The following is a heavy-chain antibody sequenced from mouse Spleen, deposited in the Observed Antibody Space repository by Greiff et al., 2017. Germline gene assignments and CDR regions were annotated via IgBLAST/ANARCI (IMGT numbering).Heavy chain of an antibody. CDR1: GFTFSDYY. Sequence: EVMLVESEGGLVQPGSSMKLSCTASGFTFSDYYMAWVRQVPEKGLEWVANINYDGSSTYYLDSLKSRFIISRDNAKNILYLQMSSLKSEDTATYYCARRGSPYWYFDVWGAGTTVTVSS. J-gene: IGHJ1*01. V-gene: IGHV5-16*02. CDR2: INYDGSST. CDR3: ARRGSPYWYFDV. D-gene: IGHD1-1*01.